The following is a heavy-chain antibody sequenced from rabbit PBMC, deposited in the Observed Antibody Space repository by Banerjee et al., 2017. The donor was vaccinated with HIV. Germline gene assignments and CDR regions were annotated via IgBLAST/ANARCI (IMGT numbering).Heavy chain of an antibody. CDR3: ARLWANTRGNLNL. Sequence: QEQLVESGGGLVQPEGSLTLTCTASGFSFSSYWICWVRQAPGKGLEWIGYIDTGKGSTDYASWAKGRFTISKTSSTTVTLQMTSLTAADTATYFCARLWANTRGNLNLWGPGTLVTVS. J-gene: IGHJ4*01. CDR2: IDTGKGST. V-gene: IGHV1S45*01. CDR1: GFSFSSYW. D-gene: IGHD3-1*01.